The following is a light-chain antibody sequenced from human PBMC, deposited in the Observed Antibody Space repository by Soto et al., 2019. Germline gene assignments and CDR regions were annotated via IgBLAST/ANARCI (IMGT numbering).Light chain of an antibody. CDR3: SSYTNSNTRQIV. J-gene: IGLJ1*01. V-gene: IGLV2-14*03. Sequence: QSALTQPASVSGSPGQSITISCTGTSSDVGGYNYVSWYQHHPGKAPNLIIYDVSNRPSVVSIRFSGSKSDNTASLPTSGLQPEDEADYHCSSYTNSNTRQIVFGTGTKVTVL. CDR1: SSDVGGYNY. CDR2: DVS.